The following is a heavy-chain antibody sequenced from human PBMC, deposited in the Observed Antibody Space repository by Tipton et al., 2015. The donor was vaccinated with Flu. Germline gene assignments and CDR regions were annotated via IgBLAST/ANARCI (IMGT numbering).Heavy chain of an antibody. CDR1: GDSIASNYY. D-gene: IGHD2-2*01. V-gene: IGHV4-38-2*02. J-gene: IGHJ4*02. CDR3: ARDPSLGMPDYFDS. Sequence: TLSLTCSVSGDSIASNYYWAWIRQPPGKGLEWIGNVHQTGNTYYNPSLMSRVTIAVDRPKNHFSLRLTSVSAADTAVYYCARDPSLGMPDYFDSWGQGILVTASS. CDR2: VHQTGNT.